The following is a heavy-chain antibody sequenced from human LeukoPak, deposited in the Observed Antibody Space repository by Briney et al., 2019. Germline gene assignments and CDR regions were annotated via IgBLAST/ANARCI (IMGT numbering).Heavy chain of an antibody. CDR1: GFTFSSYA. D-gene: IGHD3-22*01. CDR3: AGGRSWLVQYFDY. Sequence: GGSLRLSCAASGFTFSSYAMHWVRQAPGKGLEWVAVISYDGSNKYYADSVKGRFTISRDNSKNALYLQMNSLRAEDTAVYYCAGGRSWLVQYFDYWGQGTLVTVSS. CDR2: ISYDGSNK. V-gene: IGHV3-30*04. J-gene: IGHJ4*02.